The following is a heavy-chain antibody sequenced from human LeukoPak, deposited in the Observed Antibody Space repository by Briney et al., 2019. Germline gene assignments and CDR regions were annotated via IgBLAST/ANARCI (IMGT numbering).Heavy chain of an antibody. CDR2: VHNSGST. Sequence: SETLSLTCIVSGGSITTSDNYWGWIRQPPGKGLEWIGAVHNSGSTYYNPSLKSRVTISVDTSKNQFSLKLSSVTAADTAVYYCARPRWLQFDAFDIWGQGTMVTVSS. D-gene: IGHD5-24*01. J-gene: IGHJ3*02. CDR3: ARPRWLQFDAFDI. CDR1: GGSITTSDNY. V-gene: IGHV4-39*01.